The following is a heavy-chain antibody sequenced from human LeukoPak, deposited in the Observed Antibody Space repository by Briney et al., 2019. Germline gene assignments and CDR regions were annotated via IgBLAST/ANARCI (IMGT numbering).Heavy chain of an antibody. CDR3: AKTRRTGIAVALDY. CDR2: ISGSGGST. CDR1: GFTFSSYA. V-gene: IGHV3-23*01. Sequence: PEGSLRLSCAASGFTFSSYAMSWVRQAPGKGLEWVSAISGSGGSTYYADSVKGRFTISRDNSKNTLYLQMNSLRAEDTAVYYCAKTRRTGIAVALDYWGQGTLVTVSS. J-gene: IGHJ4*02. D-gene: IGHD6-19*01.